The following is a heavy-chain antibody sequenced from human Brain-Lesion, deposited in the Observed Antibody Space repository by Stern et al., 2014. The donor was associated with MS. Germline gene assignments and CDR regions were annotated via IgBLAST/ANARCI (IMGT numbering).Heavy chain of an antibody. J-gene: IGHJ4*02. CDR3: ARETGGYTYGDTDFFDY. D-gene: IGHD5-18*01. V-gene: IGHV4-61*02. CDR2: IYSSGST. CDR1: GDSISSGSFY. Sequence: QVQLVQSGPGLVKPSQTLSLTCIVSGDSISSGSFYWNWIRQPAGKGLEWIGRIYSSGSTNYNPYLKSRVTISGDTSQNQFYLKVISMTAADTAVYYCARETGGYTYGDTDFFDYWGQGALVTVSS.